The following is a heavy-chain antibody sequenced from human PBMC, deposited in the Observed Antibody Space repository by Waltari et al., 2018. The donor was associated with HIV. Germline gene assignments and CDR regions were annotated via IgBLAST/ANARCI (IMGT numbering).Heavy chain of an antibody. J-gene: IGHJ6*02. CDR1: GGSFSGSY. CDR3: ARARLVSRGQYCSTTSCLPHYYYYYGMDV. V-gene: IGHV4-34*01. Sequence: QVQLRQWGAGLLKPSETLSLTCAVYGGSFSGSYWSWIRQPPGKGLEWSGENNHSGSTNSRPPLKMRVTISVDTSKNQFSLKLTSVTAADTTVFYCARARLVSRGQYCSTTSCLPHYYYYYGMDVWGQGTTVTVSS. D-gene: IGHD2-2*01. CDR2: NNHSGST.